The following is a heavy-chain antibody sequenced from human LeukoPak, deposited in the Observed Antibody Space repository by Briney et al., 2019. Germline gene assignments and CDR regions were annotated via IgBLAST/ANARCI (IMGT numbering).Heavy chain of an antibody. J-gene: IGHJ4*02. V-gene: IGHV3-7*01. Sequence: PGGSLRLSCAASGFTFSSYWMSWVRQPPGKGLEWVANIKHGGSEKYYVDSVKGRFTISRDNAKNSLYLQMNSLRGEDTAVYYCARVGTAEGTLEDYWGQGTLVTXSS. CDR1: GFTFSSYW. CDR3: ARVGTAEGTLEDY. D-gene: IGHD6-13*01. CDR2: IKHGGSEK.